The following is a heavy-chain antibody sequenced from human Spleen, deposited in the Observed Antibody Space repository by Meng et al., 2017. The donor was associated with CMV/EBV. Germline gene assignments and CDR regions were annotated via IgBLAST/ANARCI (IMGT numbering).Heavy chain of an antibody. CDR1: GYSFTSYW. V-gene: IGHV5-51*01. CDR3: ARVGAYDSSGYLPNWFDP. Sequence: GESLKISCKASGYSFTSYWIGWVRQMPGKGLEWMGIIYPGDSDTRYSPSFQGQVTISADKSISTAYLQWSSLKASDTAMYYCARVGAYDSSGYLPNWFDPWGQGTLVTVSS. D-gene: IGHD3-22*01. CDR2: IYPGDSDT. J-gene: IGHJ5*02.